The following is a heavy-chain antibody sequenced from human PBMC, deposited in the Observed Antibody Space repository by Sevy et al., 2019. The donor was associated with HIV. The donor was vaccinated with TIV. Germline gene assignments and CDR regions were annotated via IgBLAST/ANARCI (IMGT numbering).Heavy chain of an antibody. D-gene: IGHD2-21*02. V-gene: IGHV1-2*06. J-gene: IGHJ5*02. CDR1: GYSFTDYY. Sequence: ASVKVSCKASGYSFTDYYLHWVRQAPGQGLEWMGRINPNTGGTNSAERFQGRVTLTTDTSMSTAYMELSRLTFDDTAVYFCAKATSYCGGDCYSRTWGQGTLVTVSS. CDR2: INPNTGGT. CDR3: AKATSYCGGDCYSRT.